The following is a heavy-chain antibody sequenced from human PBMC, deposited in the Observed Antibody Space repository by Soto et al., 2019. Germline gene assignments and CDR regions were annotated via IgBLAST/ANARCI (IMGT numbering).Heavy chain of an antibody. J-gene: IGHJ3*02. CDR3: ARGSGSPMLGAFDI. V-gene: IGHV3-7*01. CDR2: IKQDGSEK. D-gene: IGHD1-26*01. CDR1: GFTFSSYW. Sequence: PGGSLRLSCAASGFTFSSYWMSWVRQAPGKGLEWVASIKQDGSEKYYVDSVKGRFTISTDNAKNTLYLQMNSLRVDDTAVYYCARGSGSPMLGAFDIWGQGTMVTVSS.